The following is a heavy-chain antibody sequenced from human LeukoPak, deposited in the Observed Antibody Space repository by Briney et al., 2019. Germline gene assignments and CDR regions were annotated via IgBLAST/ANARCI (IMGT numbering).Heavy chain of an antibody. Sequence: ASVKVSCKASGYTFTGYNMHWERQAPGQRPEWMAIINPSSGSTAYAQKFQGRVTLTRDTSTNTHYMELSSLRSEDTAIYYCARDSSNWSFDYWGQGTPVTASS. CDR2: INPSSGST. D-gene: IGHD6-13*01. CDR3: ARDSSNWSFDY. J-gene: IGHJ4*02. CDR1: GYTFTGYN. V-gene: IGHV1-46*01.